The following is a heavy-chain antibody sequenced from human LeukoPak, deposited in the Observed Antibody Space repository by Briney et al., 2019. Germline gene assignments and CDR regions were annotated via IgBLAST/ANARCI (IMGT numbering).Heavy chain of an antibody. CDR1: GGSISSYY. CDR2: IYYSGST. J-gene: IGHJ6*02. D-gene: IGHD3-22*01. Sequence: SETLSLTCTVSGGSISSYYWSWIRQPPGKGLEWIGYIYYSGSTNYNPSLKSRVTISVDTSKNQFSLKLSSVTAADTAVYYCARVHSSGYYSYYYYGMDVWGQGTTVTVSS. CDR3: ARVHSSGYYSYYYYGMDV. V-gene: IGHV4-59*01.